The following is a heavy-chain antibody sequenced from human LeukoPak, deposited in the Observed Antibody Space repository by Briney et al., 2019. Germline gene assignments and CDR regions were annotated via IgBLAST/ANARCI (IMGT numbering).Heavy chain of an antibody. D-gene: IGHD3-10*01. Sequence: GGSLRLSRAASGFTFSSHGMNWVRQAPGEGLEWVSSISGGGDTTYYADSVKGRFTISRDDSRSTVSLQMNSLRAEDTAVYYCYGSGSYYTGYYFDYWGQGTLVTVFS. CDR1: GFTFSSHG. CDR3: YGSGSYYTGYYFDY. J-gene: IGHJ4*02. CDR2: ISGGGDTT. V-gene: IGHV3-23*01.